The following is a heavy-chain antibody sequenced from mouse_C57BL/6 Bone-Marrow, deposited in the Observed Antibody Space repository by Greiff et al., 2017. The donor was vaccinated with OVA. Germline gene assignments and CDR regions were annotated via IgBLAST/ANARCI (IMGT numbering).Heavy chain of an antibody. J-gene: IGHJ2*01. V-gene: IGHV1-54*01. D-gene: IGHD1-1*01. CDR2: INPGSGGT. CDR3: ARGEGYYGSR. Sequence: QVQLKESGAELVRPGTSVKVSCKASGYAFTNYLIEWVKQRPGQGLEWIGVINPGSGGTNYNEKFKGKATLTADKSSSTAYMQLSSLTSEDSAVYFCARGEGYYGSRWGQGTTLTVSS. CDR1: GYAFTNYL.